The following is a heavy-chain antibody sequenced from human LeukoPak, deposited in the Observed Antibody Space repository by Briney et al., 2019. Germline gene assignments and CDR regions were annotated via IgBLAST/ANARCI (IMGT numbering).Heavy chain of an antibody. CDR2: ISAYNGNT. J-gene: IGHJ4*02. V-gene: IGHV1-18*01. D-gene: IGHD3-3*01. CDR1: GYTFTSYS. CDR3: ARDLRFLEWLSYFDY. Sequence: GASVKVSCKASGYTFTSYSISWVRQAPGQGLEWMGWISAYNGNTNYAQKLQGRVTMTTDTPTSTAYMELRSLRSDDTAVYYCARDLRFLEWLSYFDYWGQGTVVTVSS.